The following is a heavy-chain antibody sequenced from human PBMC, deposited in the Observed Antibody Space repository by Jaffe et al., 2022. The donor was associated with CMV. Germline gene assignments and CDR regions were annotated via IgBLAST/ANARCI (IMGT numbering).Heavy chain of an antibody. CDR1: GYTFTTYG. Sequence: QVQLVQSGAEVRKPGASVKVSCKASGYTFTTYGISWVRQAPGQGLEWMGWISTYNDITNYAQKLQGRVTMTTDTSTTTAYMELRSLTFDDTAVYYCARANAAAGTDDYWGQGTLVTVSS. J-gene: IGHJ4*02. D-gene: IGHD6-13*01. CDR3: ARANAAAGTDDY. CDR2: ISTYNDIT. V-gene: IGHV1-18*01.